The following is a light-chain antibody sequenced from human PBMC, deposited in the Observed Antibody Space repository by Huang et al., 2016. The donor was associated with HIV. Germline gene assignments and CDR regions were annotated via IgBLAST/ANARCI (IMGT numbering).Light chain of an antibody. J-gene: IGKJ1*01. Sequence: DIQMTQSPFSLSAFVGDTVTITCRASQGISNSVACYQQKPGKAPKLLLYATSRFESEVPSRFRGGGSGTDYTLTISSLHPDDFATYYCQQYYTSPTFGQGSKVEIK. CDR3: QQYYTSPT. CDR1: QGISNS. V-gene: IGKV1-NL1*01. CDR2: ATS.